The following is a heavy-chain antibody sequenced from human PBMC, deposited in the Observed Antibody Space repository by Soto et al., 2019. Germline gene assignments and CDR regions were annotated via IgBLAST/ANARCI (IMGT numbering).Heavy chain of an antibody. J-gene: IGHJ6*02. CDR1: GYTFTSYG. D-gene: IGHD2-15*01. Sequence: ASVKVSCKASGYTFTSYGISWVPQAPGQGLEWMGWISAYNGNTNYAQKLQGRVTMTTDTSTSTAYMELRSLRSDDTAVYYCARIGYCSGGSCYPIYYYYYGMDVWGQGXTVTVSS. CDR3: ARIGYCSGGSCYPIYYYYYGMDV. V-gene: IGHV1-18*01. CDR2: ISAYNGNT.